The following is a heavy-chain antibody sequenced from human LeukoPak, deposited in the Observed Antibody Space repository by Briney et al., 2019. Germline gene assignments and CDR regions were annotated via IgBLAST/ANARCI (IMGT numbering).Heavy chain of an antibody. V-gene: IGHV4-38-2*01. D-gene: IGHD3-3*01. CDR3: ARGTMYNWFDP. CDR2: IYHSGST. Sequence: SGTLSLTCAVSGYSISSGYYWGWIRQPPGKGLEWIGSIYHSGSTYYNPSLKSRVTISVDTSKNQFSLKLSSVTAADTAVYYCARGTMYNWFDPWGQGTLVTVSS. J-gene: IGHJ5*02. CDR1: GYSISSGYY.